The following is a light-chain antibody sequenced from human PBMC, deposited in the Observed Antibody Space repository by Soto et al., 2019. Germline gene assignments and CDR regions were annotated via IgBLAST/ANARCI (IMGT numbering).Light chain of an antibody. CDR2: DAS. J-gene: IGKJ1*01. Sequence: EIVLTQSPATLSLSLGERATLTCRASQSVSSYLAWYQQKPGQAPRLLIYDASNRDTGIPSRFSGSGSGTDVSLPTISLQPEDFVVYYCQQRSNWPRTFGQGTKVEIK. CDR3: QQRSNWPRT. V-gene: IGKV3-11*01. CDR1: QSVSSY.